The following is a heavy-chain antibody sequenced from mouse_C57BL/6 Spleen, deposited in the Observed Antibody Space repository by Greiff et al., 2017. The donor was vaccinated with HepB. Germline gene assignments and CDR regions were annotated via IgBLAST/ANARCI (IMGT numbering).Heavy chain of an antibody. CDR2: IDPSDSYT. CDR3: ASGFITTVVADY. V-gene: IGHV1-50*01. CDR1: GYTFTSYW. Sequence: QVQLQQSGAELVKPGASVKLSCKASGYTFTSYWMQWVKQRPGQGLEWIGEIDPSDSYTNYNQKLKGKATLTVDTSSSTAYMQLSSLTSEDSAVYYCASGFITTVVADYWGQGTTLTVSS. J-gene: IGHJ2*01. D-gene: IGHD1-1*01.